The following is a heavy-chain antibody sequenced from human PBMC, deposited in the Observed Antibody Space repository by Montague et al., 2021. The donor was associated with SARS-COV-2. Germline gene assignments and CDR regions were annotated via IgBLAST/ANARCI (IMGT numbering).Heavy chain of an antibody. D-gene: IGHD3-9*01. CDR1: GGSIRSDGFY. V-gene: IGHV4-61*02. J-gene: IGHJ6*02. Sequence: TLSLTCTVSGGSIRSDGFYWNWIRQPAGKGLEWIGRIDASGTTXYNPSLKSRVIISLDRSKNQFSLKLSSAIAADTAVYYCARSAVRYFDRPGMDVWGQGTTVTVSS. CDR2: IDASGTT. CDR3: ARSAVRYFDRPGMDV.